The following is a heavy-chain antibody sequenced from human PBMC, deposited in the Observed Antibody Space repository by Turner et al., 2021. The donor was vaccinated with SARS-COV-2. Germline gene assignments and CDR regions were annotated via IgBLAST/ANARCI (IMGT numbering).Heavy chain of an antibody. CDR1: GYSFTGYF. CDR2: IHANSGGT. Sequence: QLQLVQSVADVQKPGASVKVFCKASGYSFTGYFMHWVRQAPGQGLEWMGWIHANSGGTNYARKFQGRVNMTRDTSISTAYMELSELRSDDTAVYYCARDPSGYQRSFDVWGQGTTVTVSS. V-gene: IGHV1-2*02. CDR3: ARDPSGYQRSFDV. J-gene: IGHJ6*02. D-gene: IGHD2-15*01.